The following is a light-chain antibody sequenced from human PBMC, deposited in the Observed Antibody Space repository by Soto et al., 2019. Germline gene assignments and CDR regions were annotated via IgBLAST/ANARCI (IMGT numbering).Light chain of an antibody. CDR2: EVS. V-gene: IGLV2-14*01. J-gene: IGLJ1*01. CDR1: SSDVGSYDF. CDR3: SSYSSSTVRYV. Sequence: QSALTQPASVSWSPGQSITMSCTGTSSDVGSYDFVSWYQQHPGKAPKLLIYEVSNRPSGVSARFSGSKSDNTASLTISGLQAADEADYFCSSYSSSTVRYVFGSGTKLTVL.